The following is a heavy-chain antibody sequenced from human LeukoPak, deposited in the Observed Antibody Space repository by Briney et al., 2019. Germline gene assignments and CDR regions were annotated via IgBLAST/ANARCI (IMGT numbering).Heavy chain of an antibody. Sequence: PSQTLSLTCTVSGGSIRSGSYFWNWIRQPAGKGLEWIGRIYTSGITNYNPSLKSRVTISVDTSKNQFSLKLSSVTAADTAVYYCAREGAYCGGDCYPHNWFDPWGQGTLVTVSS. CDR3: AREGAYCGGDCYPHNWFDP. V-gene: IGHV4-61*02. CDR1: GGSIRSGSYF. CDR2: IYTSGIT. J-gene: IGHJ5*02. D-gene: IGHD2-21*02.